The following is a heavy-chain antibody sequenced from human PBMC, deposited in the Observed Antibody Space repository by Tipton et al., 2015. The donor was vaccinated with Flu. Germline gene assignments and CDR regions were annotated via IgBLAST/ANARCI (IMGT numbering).Heavy chain of an antibody. CDR3: TTDAPDWGGKAFDI. CDR2: IKQDGSEK. CDR1: GFTFSSYW. V-gene: IGHV3-7*01. Sequence: SLRLSCAASGFTFSSYWVSWVRQAPGKGLEWVANIKQDGSEKNYVDSVKGRFTISRDNAKNSLYLQMNSLRAEDTAVYYCTTDAPDWGGKAFDIWGQGTMVTVSS. J-gene: IGHJ3*02. D-gene: IGHD7-27*01.